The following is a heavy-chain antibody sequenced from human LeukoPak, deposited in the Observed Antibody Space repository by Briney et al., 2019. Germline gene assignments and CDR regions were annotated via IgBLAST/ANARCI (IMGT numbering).Heavy chain of an antibody. CDR3: AKSGQNYYGSV. CDR1: GFTFSSYG. V-gene: IGHV3-30*18. Sequence: PGGSLRLSCAASGFTFSSYGMHWGRQAPGKGLEGVAVISYDGTYKYYADSVKGRFTISRDNSKNTLYLQMNSLRAEDTAVYYCAKSGQNYYGSVWGQGTQVTVSS. CDR2: ISYDGTYK. J-gene: IGHJ4*02. D-gene: IGHD3-10*01.